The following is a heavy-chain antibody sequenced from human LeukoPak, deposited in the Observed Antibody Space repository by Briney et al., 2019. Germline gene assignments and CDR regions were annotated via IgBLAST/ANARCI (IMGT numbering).Heavy chain of an antibody. Sequence: SETLSLTCTVSGGSISSGNYYWSWIRQPAGKGLEWIGRITTSGSTNYDPSLKSRVIISIDTSKNQFSLRLSSATAADTAVYYCASHQYGAGSNYHDYWGQGTLVTVSS. CDR1: GGSISSGNYY. J-gene: IGHJ4*02. CDR2: ITTSGST. V-gene: IGHV4-61*02. D-gene: IGHD3-10*01. CDR3: ASHQYGAGSNYHDY.